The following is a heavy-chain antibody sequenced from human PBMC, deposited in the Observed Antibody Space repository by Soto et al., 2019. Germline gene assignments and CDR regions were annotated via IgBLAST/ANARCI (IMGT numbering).Heavy chain of an antibody. D-gene: IGHD3-22*01. V-gene: IGHV3-33*01. Sequence: QVQLVESGGGVVQPGRSLRLSCAASGFTFSSYGMHWVRQAPGKGLEWVADIWYDGSNKYYADSVKGRFTISRDNSKNTLYLQMNSLRAEDTAVYYCARGYYYDSSGYYSPYYYGMDVWGQGTTVTVSS. J-gene: IGHJ6*02. CDR1: GFTFSSYG. CDR2: IWYDGSNK. CDR3: ARGYYYDSSGYYSPYYYGMDV.